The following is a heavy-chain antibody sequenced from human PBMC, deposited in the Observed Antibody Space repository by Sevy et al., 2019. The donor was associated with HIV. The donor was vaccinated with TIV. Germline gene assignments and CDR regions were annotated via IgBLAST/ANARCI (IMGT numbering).Heavy chain of an antibody. CDR2: ISGSGGST. CDR3: AKDLPSVDYDSSGYYYAGSPDY. V-gene: IGHV3-23*01. Sequence: GGSLRLSCVASGFTFSSYAMSWVRQAPGKGLEWVSAISGSGGSTYYADSVKGRFTISRDNSKNTLYLQMNSLRAEDTAVYYCAKDLPSVDYDSSGYYYAGSPDYWGQGTLVTVSS. D-gene: IGHD3-22*01. CDR1: GFTFSSYA. J-gene: IGHJ4*02.